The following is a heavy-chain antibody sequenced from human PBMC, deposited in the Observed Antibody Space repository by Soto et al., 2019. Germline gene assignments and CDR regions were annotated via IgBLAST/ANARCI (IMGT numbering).Heavy chain of an antibody. CDR1: GYTFTGYY. J-gene: IGHJ6*02. CDR3: AREGGFRGVFTVTFYYYYGMDV. V-gene: IGHV1-2*02. CDR2: INPNSGGT. Sequence: ASVKVSCKASGYTFTGYYMHWVRQAPGQGLEWMGWINPNSGGTNYAQKFKGRVTMTRDTSISTAYMELSRLRSDDTAVYYCAREGGFRGVFTVTFYYYYGMDVWGQGTTVTVSS. D-gene: IGHD3-10*01.